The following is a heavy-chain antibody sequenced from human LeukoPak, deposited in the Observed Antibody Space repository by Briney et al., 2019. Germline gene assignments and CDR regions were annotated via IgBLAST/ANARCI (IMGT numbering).Heavy chain of an antibody. CDR3: ARRRDIVVVPAAYNWFDP. V-gene: IGHV3-21*01. J-gene: IGHJ5*02. CDR2: ISSSSSYI. Sequence: GGSLRLSCAASGFTFSSYSMNWVRQAPGKGLEWVSPISSSSSYIYYADSVKGRFTISRDNAKNSLYLQMNSLRAEDTAVYYCARRRDIVVVPAAYNWFDPWGQGTLVTVSS. D-gene: IGHD2-2*01. CDR1: GFTFSSYS.